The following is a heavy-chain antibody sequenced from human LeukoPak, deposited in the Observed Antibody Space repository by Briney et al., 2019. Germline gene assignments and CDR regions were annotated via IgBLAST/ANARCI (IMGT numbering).Heavy chain of an antibody. CDR2: IKQDGSEK. CDR3: ARVPSDVIAAAGIFDY. D-gene: IGHD6-13*01. J-gene: IGHJ4*02. CDR1: GFTFSEFG. Sequence: GGSLRLSCAVSGFTFSEFGMHWVRQAPGEGLEWVANIKQDGSEKYYVDSVKGRFTISRDNAKDSLYLQMNSLRAEDTAVYYCARVPSDVIAAAGIFDYWGQGTLVTVSS. V-gene: IGHV3-7*01.